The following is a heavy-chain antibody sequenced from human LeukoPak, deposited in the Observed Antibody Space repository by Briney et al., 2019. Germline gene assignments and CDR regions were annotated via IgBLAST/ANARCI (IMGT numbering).Heavy chain of an antibody. Sequence: PSETLSLTCTVSGGSISSSSYYWGWIRQPPGKGLEWIGSIYYSGSTYYNPSLKSRVTISVDTSKNQFSLKLSSVTAADTAVYYCARGLYNYDSSGYYGHPPHYFDYWGQGTLVTVSS. J-gene: IGHJ4*02. CDR3: ARGLYNYDSSGYYGHPPHYFDY. CDR2: IYYSGST. V-gene: IGHV4-39*07. D-gene: IGHD3-22*01. CDR1: GGSISSSSYY.